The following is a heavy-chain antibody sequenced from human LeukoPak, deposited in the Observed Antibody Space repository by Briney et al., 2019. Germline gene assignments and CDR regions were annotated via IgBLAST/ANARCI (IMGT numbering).Heavy chain of an antibody. J-gene: IGHJ4*02. D-gene: IGHD3-10*01. V-gene: IGHV4-59*08. CDR1: GGSISSYY. CDR3: ARHDLWFGELGYFDY. CDR2: IYYSGST. Sequence: SEILSLTCTVSGGSISSYYWSWIRQPPGKGLEWIGYIYYSGSTNYNPSLKSRVTISVDTSKNQFSLKLSSVTAADTAVYYCARHDLWFGELGYFDYWGQGTLVTVSS.